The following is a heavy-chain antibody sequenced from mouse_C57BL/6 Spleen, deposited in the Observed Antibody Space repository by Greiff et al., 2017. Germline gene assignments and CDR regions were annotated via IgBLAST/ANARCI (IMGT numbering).Heavy chain of an antibody. D-gene: IGHD2-5*01. CDR2: IDPSDSYT. V-gene: IGHV1-59*01. J-gene: IGHJ4*01. CDR3: ARRDSNFTDYAMDY. Sequence: VQLQQPGAELVRPGTSVKLSCKASGYTFTSYWMHWVKQRPGQGLEWIGVIDPSDSYTNYNQKFKGKATLTVDTSSSTAYMQLSSLTSEDSAVYYCARRDSNFTDYAMDYWGQGTSVTVSS. CDR1: GYTFTSYW.